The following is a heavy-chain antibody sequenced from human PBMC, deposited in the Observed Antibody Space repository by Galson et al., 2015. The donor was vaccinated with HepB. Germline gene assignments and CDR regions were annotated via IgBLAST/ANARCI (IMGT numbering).Heavy chain of an antibody. CDR2: ISSSSSTI. V-gene: IGHV3-48*04. CDR3: VFRDCYDLKPLDY. Sequence: SLRLSCAASTFIFSSYSMDWVRQAPGKGLEWVSYISSSSSTIYYADSVKGRFTISRDNAKNSLYLQMNSLRAEDTAVYYCVFRDCYDLKPLDYWGQGTLVTVSS. CDR1: TFIFSSYS. J-gene: IGHJ4*02. D-gene: IGHD3-3*01.